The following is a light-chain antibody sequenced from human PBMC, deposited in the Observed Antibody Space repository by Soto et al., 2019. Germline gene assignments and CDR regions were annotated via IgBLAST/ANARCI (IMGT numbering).Light chain of an antibody. Sequence: DIVLTHSPDSLSVSLGERATINCKSSQSVLYSSNNKNYLAWYQHKPGQPPKLLIYWASTRESGVPDRFSGSGSGTDFTLTISSLQAEDVAVYYCQQYYSPLLTFGGGTKVDIK. CDR2: WAS. V-gene: IGKV4-1*01. CDR1: QSVLYSSNNKNY. J-gene: IGKJ4*01. CDR3: QQYYSPLLT.